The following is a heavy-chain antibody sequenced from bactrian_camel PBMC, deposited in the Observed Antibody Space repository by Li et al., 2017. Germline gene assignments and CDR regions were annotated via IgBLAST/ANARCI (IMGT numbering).Heavy chain of an antibody. J-gene: IGHJ4*01. V-gene: IGHV3S53*01. CDR2: TYSSDET. CDR1: GYHLLC. D-gene: IGHD5*01. Sequence: QVQLVESGGGSVQAGGSLRLSCVASGYHLLCMAWFRQAPGKEREGIAITYSSDETYYDDSVKGRFTISKDEAKDIAYLQMNNLKPEDTAMYSCKTTREGAYSDSSCFVGADWGQGTQVTVS. CDR3: KTTREGAYSDSSCFVGAD.